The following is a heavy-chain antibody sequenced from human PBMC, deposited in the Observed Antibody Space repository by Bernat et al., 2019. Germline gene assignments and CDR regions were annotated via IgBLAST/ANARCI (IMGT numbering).Heavy chain of an antibody. J-gene: IGHJ4*02. CDR3: ARRVDFWSGYLRGAFDY. V-gene: IGHV4-39*01. CDR2: IYYSGST. D-gene: IGHD3-3*01. Sequence: QLQLQESGPGLVKPSETLSLTCTVSGGSISSSSYYWGWIRQPPGKGLEWIGSIYYSGSTYYNPSLKSRVTISVDTSKNQFSLKLSSVTAADTAVYYCARRVDFWSGYLRGAFDYWGQGTLVTVSS. CDR1: GGSISSSSYY.